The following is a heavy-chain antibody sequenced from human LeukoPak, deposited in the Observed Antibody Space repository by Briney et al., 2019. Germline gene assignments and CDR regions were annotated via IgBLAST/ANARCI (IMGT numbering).Heavy chain of an antibody. V-gene: IGHV3-30*02. D-gene: IGHD6-6*01. CDR2: IRYDGSNK. CDR3: AKDKGIAARFSFGY. Sequence: PGGSLRLSCAASGFTFSSYGMHWVRQAPGKGLEWVAFIRYDGSNKYYADSVKGRFTISRDNSKNTLYLQMNSLRAEDTAVYYCAKDKGIAARFSFGYWGQGTLVTVSS. J-gene: IGHJ4*02. CDR1: GFTFSSYG.